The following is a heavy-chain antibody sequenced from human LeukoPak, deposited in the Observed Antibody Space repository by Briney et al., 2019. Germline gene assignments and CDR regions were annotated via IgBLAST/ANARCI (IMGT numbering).Heavy chain of an antibody. Sequence: ASVKVSCKASGYTFTGYYMHWVRQAPGQGLEWMGWINPNSGGTNYAQKFQGGVTMTRDTSISTAYMELSRPRSDDTAVYYCAREQMVRGVVSGSGRAPYYYYGMDVWGQGTTVTVSS. V-gene: IGHV1-2*02. CDR3: AREQMVRGVVSGSGRAPYYYYGMDV. CDR2: INPNSGGT. D-gene: IGHD3-10*01. J-gene: IGHJ6*02. CDR1: GYTFTGYY.